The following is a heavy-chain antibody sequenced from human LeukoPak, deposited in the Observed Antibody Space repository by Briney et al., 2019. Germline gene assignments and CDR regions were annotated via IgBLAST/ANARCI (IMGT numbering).Heavy chain of an antibody. V-gene: IGHV1-8*01. CDR2: MNPNSGNT. Sequence: ASVKVSCKASGYTFTSYDINWVRQATGQGLEWMGWMNPNSGNTGYAQKFQGRVTMTRDTSTSTVYMELSSLRSEDTAVYYCARVLPGDTAAIYYYGMDVWGQGTTVTVSS. D-gene: IGHD2-2*01. J-gene: IGHJ6*02. CDR1: GYTFTSYD. CDR3: ARVLPGDTAAIYYYGMDV.